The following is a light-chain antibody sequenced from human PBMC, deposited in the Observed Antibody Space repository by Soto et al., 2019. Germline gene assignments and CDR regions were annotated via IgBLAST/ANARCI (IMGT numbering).Light chain of an antibody. CDR1: QSVRSY. Sequence: EIVLTQSPVTLSLSPGERATLSCRTSQSVRSYLAWYQQKPGQAPRLLIYDASNRATGILARFSGSGSGTDFTLTISSLEPEDFAVYYWQQRYSWPPITFGQGTRLEIK. CDR2: DAS. V-gene: IGKV3-11*01. CDR3: QQRYSWPPIT. J-gene: IGKJ5*01.